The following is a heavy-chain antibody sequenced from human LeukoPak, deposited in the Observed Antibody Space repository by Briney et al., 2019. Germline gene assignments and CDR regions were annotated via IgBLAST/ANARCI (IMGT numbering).Heavy chain of an antibody. CDR2: IYYSGST. CDR3: ARVDRGRREYYYYYYMDV. Sequence: PSETLSLTCTVSGGSISSYYWSWIRQPPGKGLEWIGYIYYSGSTNYNPSLKSRVTISVDTSKNQFSLKLSSVTAADTAVYYCARVDRGRREYYYYYYMDVWGKGTTVTVSS. CDR1: GGSISSYY. J-gene: IGHJ6*03. D-gene: IGHD3-10*01. V-gene: IGHV4-59*01.